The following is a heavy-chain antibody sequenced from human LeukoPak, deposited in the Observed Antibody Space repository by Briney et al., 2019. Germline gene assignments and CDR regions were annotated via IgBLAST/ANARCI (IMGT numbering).Heavy chain of an antibody. J-gene: IGHJ4*02. D-gene: IGHD3-16*02. CDR3: AKDRWRYRSFDY. V-gene: IGHV3-30*18. CDR2: ISYDGSNK. Sequence: GGSLRLSCAASGFTFSTYSMNWVRQAPGKGLEWVAVISYDGSNKYYADSVKGRFTISRDNSKNTLYLQMNSLRAEDTAVYYCAKDRWRYRSFDYWGQGTLVTVSS. CDR1: GFTFSTYS.